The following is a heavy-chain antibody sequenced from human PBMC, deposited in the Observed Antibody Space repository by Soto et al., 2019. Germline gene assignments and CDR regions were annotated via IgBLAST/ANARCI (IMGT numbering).Heavy chain of an antibody. CDR3: ARERYGDYAALSYGMDV. Sequence: SETLSLTCTVSGGSISSYYWSWIRQPPGKGLEWIGYIYYSGSTNYNPSLKSRVTISVDTSKNQFSPKLSSVTAADTAVYYCARERYGDYAALSYGMDVWGQGTTVTVSS. V-gene: IGHV4-59*01. CDR1: GGSISSYY. J-gene: IGHJ6*02. D-gene: IGHD4-17*01. CDR2: IYYSGST.